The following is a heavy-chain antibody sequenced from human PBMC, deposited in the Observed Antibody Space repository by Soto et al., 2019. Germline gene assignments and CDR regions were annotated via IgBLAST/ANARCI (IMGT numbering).Heavy chain of an antibody. D-gene: IGHD5-12*01. V-gene: IGHV3-33*01. CDR2: IWYDGSNK. Sequence: PGGSLRLSCAASGFTFSSYGMHWVREAPGKGLEWVAVIWYDGSNKYHADSVKGRFTIARDNSKKTLYLEMNILRAEDTGGCYWAYSVGSGYPQGGYMEVWGQRTTFTVSS. J-gene: IGHJ6*03. CDR3: AYSVGSGYPQGGYMEV. CDR1: GFTFSSYG.